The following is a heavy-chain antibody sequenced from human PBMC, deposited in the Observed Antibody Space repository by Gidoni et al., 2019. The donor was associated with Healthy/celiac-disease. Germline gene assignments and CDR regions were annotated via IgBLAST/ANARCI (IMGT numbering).Heavy chain of an antibody. CDR2: ISGSGRST. CDR1: GFTFSSYA. D-gene: IGHD3-16*02. Sequence: EVQLLESGGGLVQPGGSLRLSCAASGFTFSSYAMSWVRQAPGKGLEWVSAISGSGRSTYYADSVKGRFTISRDNSKNTLYLQMNSLRAEDTAVYYCAKVEAYYDYVWGSYRYGDLFDYWGQGTLVTVSS. V-gene: IGHV3-23*01. CDR3: AKVEAYYDYVWGSYRYGDLFDY. J-gene: IGHJ4*02.